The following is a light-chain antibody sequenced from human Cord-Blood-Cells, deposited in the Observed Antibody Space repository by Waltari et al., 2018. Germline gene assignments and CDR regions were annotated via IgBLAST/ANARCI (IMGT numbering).Light chain of an antibody. CDR1: SGHSSYA. CDR2: LNGEGSH. V-gene: IGLV4-69*01. J-gene: IGLJ2*01. Sequence: QLVLTQSPSASASLGASVKLTCTLSSGHSSYAIAWQQQQPAKGPWYLRRLNGEGSHSKGDGRPERFAGSSSGAERCRAISGLQSEDEAGYYGQTWGTGTVVFGGGTKLTVL. CDR3: QTWGTGTVV.